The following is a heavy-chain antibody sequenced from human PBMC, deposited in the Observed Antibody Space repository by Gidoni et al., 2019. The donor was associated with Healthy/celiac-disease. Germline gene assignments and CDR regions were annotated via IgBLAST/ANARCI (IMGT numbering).Heavy chain of an antibody. J-gene: IGHJ4*02. CDR3: ARGVDLPWVGATDFDY. Sequence: EVQLVESGGGLVKPGGSLRLSCAASGFTFSSYSMNWVRQAPGKGLEWVSSISSSSSYIYYADSVKGRFNISRDNAKNSLYLQMNSLRAEDTAVYYCARGVDLPWVGATDFDYWGQGTLVTVSS. CDR2: ISSSSSYI. D-gene: IGHD1-26*01. CDR1: GFTFSSYS. V-gene: IGHV3-21*01.